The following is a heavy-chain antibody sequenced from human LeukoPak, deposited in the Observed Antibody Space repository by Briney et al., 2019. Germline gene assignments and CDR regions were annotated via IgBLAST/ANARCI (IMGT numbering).Heavy chain of an antibody. J-gene: IGHJ6*03. CDR2: IYYSGST. D-gene: IGHD6-13*01. CDR3: ARGSSSWRYYYYMDV. V-gene: IGHV4-39*07. Sequence: SETLSLTCTVSDGSISSSSYYWGWIRQPPGKGLEWIGSIYYSGSTYYNPSLKSRVTISVDTSKNQFSLKLSSVTAADTAVYYCARGSSSWRYYYYMDVWGKGTTVTVSS. CDR1: DGSISSSSYY.